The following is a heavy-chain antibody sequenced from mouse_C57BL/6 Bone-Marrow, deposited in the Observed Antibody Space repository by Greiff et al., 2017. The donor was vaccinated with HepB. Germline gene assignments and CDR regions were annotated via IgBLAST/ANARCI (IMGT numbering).Heavy chain of an antibody. J-gene: IGHJ1*03. CDR2: IWRGGST. CDR1: GFSLTSYG. V-gene: IGHV2-5*01. CDR3: AKPYYYGSSPWYFDV. Sequence: QVHVKQSGPGLVQPSQSLSITCTVSGFSLTSYGVHWVRQSPGKGLEWLGVIWRGGSTDYNAAFMSRLSITKDNSKSQVFFKMNSLQADDTAIYYCAKPYYYGSSPWYFDVWGTGTTVTVSS. D-gene: IGHD1-1*01.